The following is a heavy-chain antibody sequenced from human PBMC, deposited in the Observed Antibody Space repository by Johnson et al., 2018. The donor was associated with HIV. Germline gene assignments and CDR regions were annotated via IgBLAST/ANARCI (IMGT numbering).Heavy chain of an antibody. CDR2: ITGSSGST. Sequence: QVQLVESGGGVVQPGRSVRLSCAASGLSFSSYGMEWVRQAPGKGLEWVSTITGSSGSTYYADSVKGRFTISRDNSKNTLYLQMNSLRAEDTAVYYCAAHLVEMATKSLNAFDIWGQGTMVTVSS. CDR3: AAHLVEMATKSLNAFDI. CDR1: GLSFSSYG. J-gene: IGHJ3*02. V-gene: IGHV3-NL1*01. D-gene: IGHD5-24*01.